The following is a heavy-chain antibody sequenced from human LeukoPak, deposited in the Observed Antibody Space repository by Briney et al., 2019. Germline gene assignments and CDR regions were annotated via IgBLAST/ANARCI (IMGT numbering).Heavy chain of an antibody. J-gene: IGHJ3*02. CDR3: ARDLVTVTKGFDI. V-gene: IGHV4-59*11. D-gene: IGHD4-17*01. Sequence: SETLSLTCAVSGDSFSSHYWTWIRQPPGKGLEWIGYISYIGSTNYNPSLKSRVTISIDTSKNQFSLKLSSVTAADTAVYYCARDLVTVTKGFDIWGQGTMVSVSS. CDR2: ISYIGST. CDR1: GDSFSSHY.